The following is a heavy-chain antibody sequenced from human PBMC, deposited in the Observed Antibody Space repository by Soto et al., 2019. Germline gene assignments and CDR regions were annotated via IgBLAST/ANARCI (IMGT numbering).Heavy chain of an antibody. CDR2: ISYDGSNK. V-gene: IGHV3-30*18. CDR1: GFTFSSYG. D-gene: IGHD1-26*01. J-gene: IGHJ6*02. CDR3: AKDLRGPGRAYGMDV. Sequence: QVQLVESGGGVVQPGRSLRLSCAASGFTFSSYGMHWVRQAPGKGLEWVAVISYDGSNKYYADSVKGRVTISRDNSKNTLYLQMNRLRAEDTAVYYCAKDLRGPGRAYGMDVWGQGTTVTVSS.